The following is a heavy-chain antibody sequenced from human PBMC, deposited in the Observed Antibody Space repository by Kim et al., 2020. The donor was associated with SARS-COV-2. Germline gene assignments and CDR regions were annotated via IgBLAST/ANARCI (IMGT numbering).Heavy chain of an antibody. CDR2: IYYSGST. J-gene: IGHJ4*02. CDR3: ARERLYGDYFDY. CDR1: GGSISNDDYY. Sequence: SETLSLTCTVSGGSISNDDYYWSWIRQHPGKGLERIGYIYYSGSTYYNPSLKSRVTISVDTSKSQFSLKLSSVTAADTAVYYCARERLYGDYFDYWGQGTLVTVSS. D-gene: IGHD4-17*01. V-gene: IGHV4-31*03.